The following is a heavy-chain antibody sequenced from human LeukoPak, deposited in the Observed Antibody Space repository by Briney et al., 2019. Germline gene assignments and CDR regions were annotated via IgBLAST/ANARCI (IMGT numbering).Heavy chain of an antibody. D-gene: IGHD3-3*01. V-gene: IGHV3-7*01. Sequence: GGSLRLSCAASGFTFSSYWMSWVRQAPGKGLEWVANIKQVGSEKYYVDSVKGRFTISRDNAKNSLYLQMNSLRAEDTAVYYCAKDRGITIFGVVTNWFDPWGQGTLVTVSS. CDR3: AKDRGITIFGVVTNWFDP. CDR2: IKQVGSEK. CDR1: GFTFSSYW. J-gene: IGHJ5*02.